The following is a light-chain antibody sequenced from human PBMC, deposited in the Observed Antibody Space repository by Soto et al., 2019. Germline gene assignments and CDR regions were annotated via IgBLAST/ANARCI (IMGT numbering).Light chain of an antibody. Sequence: QSALTQPASVSGSPGQSITISCTGTSSDVGGYNYVSWYQQHPGKAPKLMIYEVSSRPSGVSNRFSGSKSGNTASLTISGLQAEDGADYYCSSYPGTSTRVFGGGTKLTVL. CDR3: SSYPGTSTRV. CDR1: SSDVGGYNY. V-gene: IGLV2-14*01. CDR2: EVS. J-gene: IGLJ3*02.